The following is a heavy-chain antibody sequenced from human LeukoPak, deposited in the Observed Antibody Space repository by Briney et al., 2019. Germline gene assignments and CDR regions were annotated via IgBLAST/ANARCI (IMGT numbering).Heavy chain of an antibody. D-gene: IGHD2-2*01. J-gene: IGHJ5*02. CDR3: AKGGTYQLLPCRFDP. V-gene: IGHV3-23*01. CDR1: GFTFSSYA. Sequence: GGSLRLSCAASGFTFSSYAMSWVRQAPGKGLEWVSAISGSGGSTYYADSVKGRFTISRDNSKNTLYLQMNSLRAEDTAVYYCAKGGTYQLLPCRFDPWGQGTLVTVSS. CDR2: ISGSGGST.